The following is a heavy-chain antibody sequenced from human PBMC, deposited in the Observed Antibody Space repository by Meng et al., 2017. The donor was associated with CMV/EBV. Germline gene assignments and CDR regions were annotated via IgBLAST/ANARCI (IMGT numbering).Heavy chain of an antibody. J-gene: IGHJ6*02. CDR3: ARDPTYYDFWSDRYPSYYYGMDV. CDR1: GFTFSSYS. CDR2: ISSSSSYI. V-gene: IGHV3-21*01. D-gene: IGHD3-3*01. Sequence: GESLKISCAASGFTFSSYSMNWVRQAPGKGLEWVSSISSSSSYIYYAGSVKGRFTISRDNAKNSLYLQMNSLRAEDTAVYYCARDPTYYDFWSDRYPSYYYGMDVWGQGTTVTVSS.